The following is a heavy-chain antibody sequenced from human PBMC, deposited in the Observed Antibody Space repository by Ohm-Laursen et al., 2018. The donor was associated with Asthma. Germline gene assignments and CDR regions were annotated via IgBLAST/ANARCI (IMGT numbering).Heavy chain of an antibody. Sequence: SLRLSCSASGFTFDDYAMHWVRQAPGKGLEWVSGISWNSGSIGYADSVKGRFTISRDNAMNTLSLQMNSLRVEDTAVYYCAAWGSENFWGQGTLVTVS. CDR2: ISWNSGSI. CDR1: GFTFDDYA. CDR3: AAWGSENF. D-gene: IGHD7-27*01. V-gene: IGHV3-9*01. J-gene: IGHJ4*02.